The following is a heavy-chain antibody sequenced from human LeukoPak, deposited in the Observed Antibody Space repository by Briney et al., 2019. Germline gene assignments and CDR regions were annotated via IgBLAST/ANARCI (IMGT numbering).Heavy chain of an antibody. CDR3: ARAPLRIAAAAPGY. CDR2: ISGSGGST. J-gene: IGHJ4*02. Sequence: GGSLRLSCAASGFTFSSYAMSWVRQAPGKGLEWVSAISGSGGSTYYADSVKGRFTISRDNSKNTLYLQMNSLRAEDTAVYYCARAPLRIAAAAPGYWGQGTLVTVSS. CDR1: GFTFSSYA. D-gene: IGHD6-13*01. V-gene: IGHV3-23*01.